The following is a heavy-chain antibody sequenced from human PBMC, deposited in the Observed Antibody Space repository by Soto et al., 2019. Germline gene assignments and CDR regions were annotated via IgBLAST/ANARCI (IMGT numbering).Heavy chain of an antibody. CDR1: GFTFSSYW. Sequence: GGSLRLSCAASGFTFSSYWMSWVRQAPGKGLEWVANIKQDGSEKYYVDSVKGRFTISRDNAKNSLYLQMNSLRAEDTAVYYCARAPPNTIFGVVIQLYYFDYWGQGTLVTVSS. D-gene: IGHD3-3*01. V-gene: IGHV3-7*01. CDR2: IKQDGSEK. CDR3: ARAPPNTIFGVVIQLYYFDY. J-gene: IGHJ4*02.